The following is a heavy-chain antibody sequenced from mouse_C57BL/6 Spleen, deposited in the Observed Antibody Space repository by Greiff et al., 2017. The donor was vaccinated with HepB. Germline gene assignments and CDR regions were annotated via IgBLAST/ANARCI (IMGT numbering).Heavy chain of an antibody. CDR3: ARGVRYFDY. V-gene: IGHV1-42*01. J-gene: IGHJ2*01. CDR1: GYSFTGYY. CDR2: INPSTGGT. Sequence: VQLQQSGPELVKPGASVKISCKASGYSFTGYYMNWVKQSPEKSLEWIGEINPSTGGTTYNQKFKAKATLTVDKSSSTAYMQHKSLTSEDSAVYYCARGVRYFDYWGQGTTLTVSS. D-gene: IGHD2-14*01.